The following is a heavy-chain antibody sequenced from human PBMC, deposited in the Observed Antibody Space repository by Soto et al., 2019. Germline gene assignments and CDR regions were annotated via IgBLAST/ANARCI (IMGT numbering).Heavy chain of an antibody. CDR2: ISYDGSNK. CDR3: ARDLRKAGTTGGALDY. D-gene: IGHD1-1*01. V-gene: IGHV3-30-3*01. Sequence: VQLVESGGGLVKPGGSLRLSCAASGFTFSSYAMHWVRQAPGKGLEWVAVISYDGSNKYYADSVKGRFTISRDNCKNTLYLQMNSLRAGDTAVYYCARDLRKAGTTGGALDYWGQGPLVTVAS. J-gene: IGHJ4*02. CDR1: GFTFSSYA.